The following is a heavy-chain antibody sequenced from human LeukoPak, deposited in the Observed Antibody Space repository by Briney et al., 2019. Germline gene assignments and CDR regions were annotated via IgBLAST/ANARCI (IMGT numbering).Heavy chain of an antibody. V-gene: IGHV3-11*04. CDR1: GFTFSDYY. CDR3: ARDRICSGGSCYSGYYYYYMDV. D-gene: IGHD2-15*01. Sequence: GGSLRLSCAASGFTFSDYYMSWIRQAPGEGLEWVSYISSSGSTIYYADSVKGRFTVSRDNAKNSLYLQMNSLRAEDTAVYYCARDRICSGGSCYSGYYYYYMDVWGKGTTVTVSS. CDR2: ISSSGSTI. J-gene: IGHJ6*03.